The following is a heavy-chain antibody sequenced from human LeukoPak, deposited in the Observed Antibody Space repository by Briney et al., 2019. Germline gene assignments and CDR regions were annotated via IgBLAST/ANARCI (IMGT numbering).Heavy chain of an antibody. D-gene: IGHD3-22*01. J-gene: IGHJ4*02. V-gene: IGHV3-23*01. Sequence: GGSLRLSCAAAGFTFSSYAMSWDRPAPGKGLEWDSAIRSSGGSTYYAGSVKGRFTIYRDKSKNTLYVQMNSLRVEDTAVYYCAKDPHISSGYYAPLWGWGQGTLVTVSS. CDR2: IRSSGGST. CDR3: AKDPHISSGYYAPLWG. CDR1: GFTFSSYA.